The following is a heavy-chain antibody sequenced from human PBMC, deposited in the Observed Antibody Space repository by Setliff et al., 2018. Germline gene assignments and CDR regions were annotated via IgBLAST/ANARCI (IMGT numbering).Heavy chain of an antibody. CDR3: ARDGDNYYDSSGYYLNHAFDI. D-gene: IGHD3-22*01. CDR2: IIPILGTA. J-gene: IGHJ3*02. Sequence: SVKVSCKASGGTFSSYAISWVRQAPGQGLEWMGRIIPILGTANYAQKFQGRVTITADKSTSTAYMELSSLRSEDTAVYYCARDGDNYYDSSGYYLNHAFDIWGQGTMVTVSS. CDR1: GGTFSSYA. V-gene: IGHV1-69*04.